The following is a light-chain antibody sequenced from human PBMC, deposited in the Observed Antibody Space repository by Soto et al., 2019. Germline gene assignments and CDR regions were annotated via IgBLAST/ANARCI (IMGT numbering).Light chain of an antibody. CDR2: SNA. J-gene: IGLJ2*01. CDR1: SSNIGSNP. CDR3: SALDDSLFVV. V-gene: IGLV1-44*01. Sequence: QSVLTQPPSASGTPGQRVTISCSGSSSNIGSNPVNWYQQLPGTAHKLLIYSNAQRPSGVTDQCYVSKPGTSASLAISWLQSEDKSDYYCSALDDSLFVVFGGGTKLTVL.